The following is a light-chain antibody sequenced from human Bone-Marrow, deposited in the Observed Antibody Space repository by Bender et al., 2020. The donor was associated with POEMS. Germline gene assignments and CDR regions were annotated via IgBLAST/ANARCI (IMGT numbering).Light chain of an antibody. J-gene: IGLJ3*02. Sequence: QSALTQPASVSGSPGQSITISCTGTSTNIGSYNLVSWFQQHPGKAPKLIIYEVSKRPSGVSNRFSASKSGNTASLTISGLQAEDEAIYHCCSYASSSTFGAVFGGGTKLTVL. CDR2: EVS. CDR1: STNIGSYNL. V-gene: IGLV2-23*02. CDR3: CSYASSSTFGAV.